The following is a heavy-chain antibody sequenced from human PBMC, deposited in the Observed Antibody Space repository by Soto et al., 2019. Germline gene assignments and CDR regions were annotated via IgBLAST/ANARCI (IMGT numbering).Heavy chain of an antibody. D-gene: IGHD6-13*01. J-gene: IGHJ6*02. Sequence: QVQLQESGPGLVKPSQTLSLTCTVSGGSISSGGYYWSWIRQHPGKGLEWIGYIYYSGSTYYNPSLKSRVTISVDTSKNQFSLKLSSVTAADTAVYYCARDQGLAAAGKNGMDVWGQGTTVTVSS. CDR1: GGSISSGGYY. V-gene: IGHV4-31*03. CDR3: ARDQGLAAAGKNGMDV. CDR2: IYYSGST.